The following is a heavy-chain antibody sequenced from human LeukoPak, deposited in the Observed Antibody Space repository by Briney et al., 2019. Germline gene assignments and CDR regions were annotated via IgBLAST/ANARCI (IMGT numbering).Heavy chain of an antibody. J-gene: IGHJ3*02. V-gene: IGHV5-51*03. CDR2: IYPGDSDT. D-gene: IGHD3-3*01. CDR1: GYSFTSYW. Sequence: GESLKISCKGSGYSFTSYWIGWVRQMPGKGLKWMGIIYPGDSDTRYSPSFQGQVTISADKSISTAYLQWSSLKASDTAMYYCASTITIFGVVLKDAFDIWGQGTTVTVSS. CDR3: ASTITIFGVVLKDAFDI.